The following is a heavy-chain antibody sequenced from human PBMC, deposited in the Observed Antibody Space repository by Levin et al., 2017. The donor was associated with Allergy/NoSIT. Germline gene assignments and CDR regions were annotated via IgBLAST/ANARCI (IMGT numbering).Heavy chain of an antibody. J-gene: IGHJ3*02. CDR1: GFTFSSYA. CDR2: ISYDGSNK. V-gene: IGHV3-30-3*01. D-gene: IGHD3-16*02. CDR3: AVFAPELSSNDAFDI. Sequence: GGSLRLSCAASGFTFSSYAMHWVRQAPGKGLEWVAVISYDGSNKYYADSVKGRFTISRDNSKNTLYLQMNSLRAEDTAVYYCAVFAPELSSNDAFDIWGQGTMVTVSS.